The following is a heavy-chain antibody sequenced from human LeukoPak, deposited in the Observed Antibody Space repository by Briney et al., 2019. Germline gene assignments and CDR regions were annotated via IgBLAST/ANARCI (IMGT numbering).Heavy chain of an antibody. J-gene: IGHJ4*02. Sequence: SETLSLTCTVSGGSISSYYWSWIRQPAGKGLEWNGRIYTSGSTNYNPSLKSRVTMSVDTSKNQFSLKLSSVTAADTAVYYCATENFWSGSYYFDYWGQGTLVTVSS. CDR3: ATENFWSGSYYFDY. CDR1: GGSISSYY. D-gene: IGHD3-3*01. V-gene: IGHV4-4*07. CDR2: IYTSGST.